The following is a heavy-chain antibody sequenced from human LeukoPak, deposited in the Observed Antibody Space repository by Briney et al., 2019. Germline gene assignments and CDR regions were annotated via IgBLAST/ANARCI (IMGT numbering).Heavy chain of an antibody. CDR3: ARGPYGSMDY. V-gene: IGHV3-48*03. D-gene: IGHD3-10*01. CDR1: GFTFSSYE. J-gene: IGHJ4*02. Sequence: GGSPRLSCAASGFTFSSYEMNWVRQAPGKGLEWVSYISSSGSTIYYADSVKGRFTISRDNAKNSLYLQMNSLRAEDTAVYYCARGPYGSMDYWGQGTLVTVSS. CDR2: ISSSGSTI.